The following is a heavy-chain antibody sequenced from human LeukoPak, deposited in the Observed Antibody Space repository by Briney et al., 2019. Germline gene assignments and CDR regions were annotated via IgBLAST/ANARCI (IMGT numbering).Heavy chain of an antibody. J-gene: IGHJ4*02. V-gene: IGHV1-58*01. CDR2: IVVGSGNA. D-gene: IGHD1-26*01. CDR1: GFTFINSA. Sequence: GASVKVSCKASGFTFINSAVQWVRQARGQRLEWIGWIVVGSGNANYAQKFQERVTIARDVSTNTAYMELSSLRSEDTAIYYCAADIVGSQLHWGQGTVVTVSS. CDR3: AADIVGSQLH.